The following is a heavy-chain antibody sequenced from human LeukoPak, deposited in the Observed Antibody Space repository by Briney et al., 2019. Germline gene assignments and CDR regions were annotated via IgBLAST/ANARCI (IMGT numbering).Heavy chain of an antibody. CDR2: MNPNSGNT. D-gene: IGHD3-16*02. CDR1: GYTFTSYD. Sequence: ASVKVSCKASGYTFTSYDINWVRQATGQGLEWMGWMNPNSGNTGYAQKFQGRVTMTRNTSISIAYMELSSLRSEDTAVYYCARGVQGYDYVWGSYRLGVLDPWGQGTLVTVSS. V-gene: IGHV1-8*01. CDR3: ARGVQGYDYVWGSYRLGVLDP. J-gene: IGHJ5*02.